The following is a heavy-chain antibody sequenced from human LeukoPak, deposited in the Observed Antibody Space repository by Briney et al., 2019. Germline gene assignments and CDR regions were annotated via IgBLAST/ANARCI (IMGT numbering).Heavy chain of an antibody. Sequence: GGSLRLSCAASGFTFSSYAMHWVRQAPGKGLEWVALIPYDGSNKYYADPVKGRFTVSRDNSKNTLYLQMNSLRAEDTAVYYCVRGAYSSSWLNFDYWGQGTLVTVSS. CDR2: IPYDGSNK. CDR3: VRGAYSSSWLNFDY. J-gene: IGHJ4*02. D-gene: IGHD6-13*01. V-gene: IGHV3-30*04. CDR1: GFTFSSYA.